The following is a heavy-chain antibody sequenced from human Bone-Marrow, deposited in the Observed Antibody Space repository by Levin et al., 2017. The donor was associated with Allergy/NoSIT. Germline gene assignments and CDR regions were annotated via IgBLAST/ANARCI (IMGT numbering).Heavy chain of an antibody. V-gene: IGHV3-74*01. Sequence: GASVKVSCVASGFPFSYYWMDWVRQAPGKGPVWVSRIDDAGTSSTYVDSVKGRFTISRDNAKNTLFLQMDSLRLEDTAVYFCARVANGYDEFWGQGTQVTVSS. CDR3: ARVANGYDEF. J-gene: IGHJ4*02. D-gene: IGHD5-12*01. CDR2: IDDAGTSS. CDR1: GFPFSYYW.